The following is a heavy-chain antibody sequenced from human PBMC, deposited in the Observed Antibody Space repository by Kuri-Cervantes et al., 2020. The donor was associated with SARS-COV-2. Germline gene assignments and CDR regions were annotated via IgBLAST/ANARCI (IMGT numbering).Heavy chain of an antibody. Sequence: ASVKVSCKASGYTFTSYDINWVRQATGQGLEWMGWMNPNSGNTGYAQKFQGRVTITRNTSISTAYMELSSLRSEDTAVYYCARDLTDSSSWYLYWFDPWGQGTLVTVSS. CDR2: MNPNSGNT. CDR3: ARDLTDSSSWYLYWFDP. V-gene: IGHV1-8*03. J-gene: IGHJ5*02. CDR1: GYTFTSYD. D-gene: IGHD6-13*01.